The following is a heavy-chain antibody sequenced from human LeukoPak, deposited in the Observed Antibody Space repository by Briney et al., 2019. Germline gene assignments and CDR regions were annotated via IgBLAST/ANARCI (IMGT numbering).Heavy chain of an antibody. J-gene: IGHJ2*01. CDR1: GYTFTGYY. V-gene: IGHV1-2*02. Sequence: ASVKVSCKASGYTFTGYYMHWVRQAPGQGLEWMGWINPNSGGTNYAQKFQGRVTMTTDTSTSTAYMELRSLRSDDTAVYYCARVGSGYYFGWYFDLWGRGTLVTVSS. D-gene: IGHD3-22*01. CDR3: ARVGSGYYFGWYFDL. CDR2: INPNSGGT.